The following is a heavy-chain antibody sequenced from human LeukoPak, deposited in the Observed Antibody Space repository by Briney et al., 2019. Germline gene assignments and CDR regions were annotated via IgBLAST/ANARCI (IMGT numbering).Heavy chain of an antibody. CDR1: GSTFSAYA. J-gene: IGHJ4*02. CDR3: AKEVEPRDN. Sequence: PGGSLRLSCAASGSTFSAYAMTWVRQAPGKGLEWVSGISGHGGSTFYANSVKGRFTISRDNSKNTLYLQMNSLRAEDTAVYYCAKEVEPRDNWGQGTLVTVSS. D-gene: IGHD1-26*01. CDR2: ISGHGGST. V-gene: IGHV3-23*01.